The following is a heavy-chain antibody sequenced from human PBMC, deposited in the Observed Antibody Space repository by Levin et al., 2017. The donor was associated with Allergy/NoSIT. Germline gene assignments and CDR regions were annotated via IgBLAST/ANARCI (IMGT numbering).Heavy chain of an antibody. CDR3: ARGGVRGYSGYDRDAFDI. CDR1: GGSLSSGGYY. V-gene: IGHV4-31*03. J-gene: IGHJ3*02. CDR2: IYYSGST. D-gene: IGHD5-12*01. Sequence: SETLSLTCTVSGGSLSSGGYYWSWIRQHPGKGLEWIGYIYYSGSTYYNPSLKSRVTISVDPSKNQFSLKLSSVTAADTAVYYCARGGVRGYSGYDRDAFDIWGQGTMVTVSS.